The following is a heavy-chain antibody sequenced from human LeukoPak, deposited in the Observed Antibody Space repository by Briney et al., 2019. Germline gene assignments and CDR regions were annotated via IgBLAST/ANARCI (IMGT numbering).Heavy chain of an antibody. J-gene: IGHJ4*02. D-gene: IGHD2-15*01. CDR1: GFTFSSYA. CDR3: AKGRGGGGYYFDY. Sequence: QPGGSLRPSCAASGFTFSSYAMSWVRQAPGKGLEWVSAISGSGGSTYYADSVKGRFTISRDNSKNTLYLQMNSLRAEDTAVYYCAKGRGGGGYYFDYWGQGTLVTVSS. V-gene: IGHV3-23*01. CDR2: ISGSGGST.